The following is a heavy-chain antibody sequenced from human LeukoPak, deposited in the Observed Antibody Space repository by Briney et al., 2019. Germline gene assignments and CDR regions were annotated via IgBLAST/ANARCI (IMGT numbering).Heavy chain of an antibody. D-gene: IGHD2/OR15-2a*01. V-gene: IGHV4-4*07. Sequence: SETLSLTCTVSGVSINPYYWNWIRQPAGKGLEWIGHIYKSGSTNYNPSLKSRVTMSLDTSKNQFSLKLRSVTAADTAVYFCARSFLDYMDVWGKGTTVTVSS. J-gene: IGHJ6*03. CDR3: ARSFLDYMDV. CDR1: GVSINPYY. CDR2: IYKSGST.